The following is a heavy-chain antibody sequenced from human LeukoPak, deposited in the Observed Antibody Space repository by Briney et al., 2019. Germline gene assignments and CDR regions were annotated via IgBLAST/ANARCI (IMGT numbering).Heavy chain of an antibody. J-gene: IGHJ4*02. CDR2: IYHSGST. CDR3: ARGVELLWFGE. V-gene: IGHV4-30-2*01. Sequence: SQTLSLTCAVSGGSISSGGYSWSWIRQPPGKGLEWIGYIYHSGSTYYNPSLKSRVTISVDRSKNQFSLKLSSVTAADTAVYYCARGVELLWFGEWGQGTLVTVSS. CDR1: GGSISSGGYS. D-gene: IGHD3-10*01.